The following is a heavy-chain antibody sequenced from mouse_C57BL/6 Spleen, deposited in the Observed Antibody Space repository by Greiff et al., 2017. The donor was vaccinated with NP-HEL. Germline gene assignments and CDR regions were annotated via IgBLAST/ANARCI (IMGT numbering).Heavy chain of an antibody. V-gene: IGHV1-64*01. CDR2: IHPNSGST. CDR1: GYTFTSYW. D-gene: IGHD1-1*01. CDR3: ARPLYYYVSSYGIFAY. J-gene: IGHJ2*01. Sequence: VQLQQSGAELVKPGASVKLSCKASGYTFTSYWMHWVKQRPGQGLEWIGMIHPNSGSTNYNEKFKSKATLTVDKSSSTAYMQLSSLTSEDSAVYYCARPLYYYVSSYGIFAYWGQGTTLTVSS.